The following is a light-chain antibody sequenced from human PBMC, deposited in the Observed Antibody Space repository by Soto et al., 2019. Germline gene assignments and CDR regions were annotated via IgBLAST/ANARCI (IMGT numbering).Light chain of an antibody. CDR1: SSDVGGYNY. V-gene: IGLV2-8*01. CDR2: DVS. J-gene: IGLJ1*01. CDR3: SSYAGAHIV. Sequence: QSALTQPPSASGSPGQSVAISCTGTSSDVGGYNYVSWYQQYPGKAPKLMIYDVSKRPSGVPDRFSGSKSGNTASLTVSGLQAEDEAEYYCSSYAGAHIVFGTGTKVTVL.